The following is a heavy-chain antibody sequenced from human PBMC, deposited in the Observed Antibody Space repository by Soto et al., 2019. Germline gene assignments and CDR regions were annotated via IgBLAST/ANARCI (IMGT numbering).Heavy chain of an antibody. CDR3: VRGGGGGQFDL. D-gene: IGHD2-15*01. V-gene: IGHV3-23*01. CDR1: GFTFTNYA. Sequence: GGSLRLSCAASGFTFTNYAMSWVRLAPGQGLEWVSTIPGSGGHKLHPEYADSVKGRFTISRDNSKDTLYLQMDSLSAEDTAVYYCVRGGGGGQFDLWGQGTVVTVS. J-gene: IGHJ5*02. CDR2: IPGSGGHKLHP.